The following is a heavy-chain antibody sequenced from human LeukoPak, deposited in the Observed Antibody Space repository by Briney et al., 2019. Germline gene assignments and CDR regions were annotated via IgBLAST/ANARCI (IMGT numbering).Heavy chain of an antibody. CDR1: GFTFSNYY. CDR3: ARVRLVGASTYFDY. V-gene: IGHV3-11*04. D-gene: IGHD1-26*01. Sequence: GGSLRLSCAASGFTFSNYYMSWIRQAPGKGLEWVSYISGSGTPIYYADSVKGRFTISRDNAKNSLYLQMNSLRAEDTAVYYCARVRLVGASTYFDYWGQGTLVTVSS. CDR2: ISGSGTPI. J-gene: IGHJ4*02.